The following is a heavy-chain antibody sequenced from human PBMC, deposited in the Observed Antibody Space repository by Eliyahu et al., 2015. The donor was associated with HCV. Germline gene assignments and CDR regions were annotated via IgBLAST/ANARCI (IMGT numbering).Heavy chain of an antibody. CDR1: GFSLTTSQVG. J-gene: IGHJ4*02. CDR3: AHRTAYYDIFGRFDD. D-gene: IGHD3-3*01. Sequence: QITLKESGPTLVKPTQTLTLTCTFSGFSLTTSQVGVGWIRQPPGKALEWLTPIYWNDDKRYSPSLKSRLAITKDTSKNQVVLTMTNMDPVDTATYYCAHRTAYYDIFGRFDDWGQGILVTVSS. V-gene: IGHV2-5*01. CDR2: IYWNDDK.